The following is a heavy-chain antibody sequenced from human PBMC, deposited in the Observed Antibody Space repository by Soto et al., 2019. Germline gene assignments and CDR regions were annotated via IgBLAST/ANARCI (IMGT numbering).Heavy chain of an antibody. J-gene: IGHJ3*02. CDR2: INAGNGNT. CDR3: ARGSGLIGGAFDI. V-gene: IGHV1-3*01. Sequence: ASVKVSCKXSGYTFSSYAVHWVRQAPGQRLEWMGWINAGNGNTKYSQKFQGRVTITRDTSASTVYMEMSSLSSEGTAVYYCARGSGLIGGAFDIWGQGTMVTVSS. CDR1: GYTFSSYA. D-gene: IGHD3-22*01.